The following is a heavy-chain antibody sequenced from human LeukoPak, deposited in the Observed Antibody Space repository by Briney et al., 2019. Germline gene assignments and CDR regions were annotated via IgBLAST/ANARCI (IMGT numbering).Heavy chain of an antibody. Sequence: SETLSLTCTVSGGSITSYYWSWVRQAPGKGLEWIGYIYYSGSTNCNPSLKSRVTISVDTSKNQLSLKLNSVTAADTAVYYCAGSYNWSDDFDYWGPGTLVTVSS. CDR2: IYYSGST. J-gene: IGHJ4*02. CDR1: GGSITSYY. CDR3: AGSYNWSDDFDY. V-gene: IGHV4-59*01. D-gene: IGHD1-1*01.